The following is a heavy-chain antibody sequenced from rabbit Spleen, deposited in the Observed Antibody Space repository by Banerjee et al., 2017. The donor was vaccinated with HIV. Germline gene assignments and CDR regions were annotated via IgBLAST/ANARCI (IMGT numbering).Heavy chain of an antibody. CDR2: IDTNDGDT. J-gene: IGHJ4*01. D-gene: IGHD6-1*01. V-gene: IGHV1S45*01. Sequence: QQQLVESGGGLVKPGGTLTLTCTVSGFSFSSNWICWVRQAPGKGLEWIACIDTNDGDTDYATWARGRFTISKTSSTTVTLQMTRLTAADTATYFCATDTYGVGAFDLWGPGTLVTVS. CDR3: ATDTYGVGAFDL. CDR1: GFSFSSNW.